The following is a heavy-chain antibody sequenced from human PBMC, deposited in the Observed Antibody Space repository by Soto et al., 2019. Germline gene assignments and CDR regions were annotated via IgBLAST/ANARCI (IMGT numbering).Heavy chain of an antibody. J-gene: IGHJ5*02. V-gene: IGHV1-69*02. Sequence: EASVKVSCKASGGTFSSYTISWVRQAPGQGLEWMGRIIPILGIANYAQKFQGRVTITADKSTSTAYMELSSLRSEDTAVYYCARGSLLTTTVDETETTSWFDPWGQGTLVTVSS. CDR3: ARGSLLTTTVDETETTSWFDP. CDR1: GGTFSSYT. D-gene: IGHD4-4*01. CDR2: IIPILGIA.